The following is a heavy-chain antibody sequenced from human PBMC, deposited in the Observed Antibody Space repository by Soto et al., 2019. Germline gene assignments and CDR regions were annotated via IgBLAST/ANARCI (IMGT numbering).Heavy chain of an antibody. CDR2: IRSNIYDGTT. J-gene: IGHJ4*02. Sequence: GGSLRLSCIASGFTFRDYAISWFRQAPGKGLQWVSFIRSNIYDGTTEYAASVKGRFTISRDDSKTIAYLQMNSLQTEDTGVYFCTRVSPDCSVGSCYPRNWGQGTLVTVSS. CDR1: GFTFRDYA. D-gene: IGHD2-15*01. V-gene: IGHV3-49*03. CDR3: TRVSPDCSVGSCYPRN.